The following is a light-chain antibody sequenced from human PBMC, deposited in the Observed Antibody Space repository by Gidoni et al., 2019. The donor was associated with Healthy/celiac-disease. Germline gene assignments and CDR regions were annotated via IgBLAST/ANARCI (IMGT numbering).Light chain of an antibody. V-gene: IGKV3-11*01. J-gene: IGKJ3*01. Sequence: EIVLTQSPAPLSLSQGERATLSCRASQSVSSYLSWYQQNPGQAPRLLIYDASNRATGIPARFSGSVSGTDFTLTISSLAPEDFAVYYCQQRSNWPFTFGPGTNVDIK. CDR1: QSVSSY. CDR3: QQRSNWPFT. CDR2: DAS.